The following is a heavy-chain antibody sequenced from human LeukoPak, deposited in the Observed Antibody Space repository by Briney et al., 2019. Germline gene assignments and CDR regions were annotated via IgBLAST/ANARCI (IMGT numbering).Heavy chain of an antibody. Sequence: PSETLSLTCTVSGGSISSYYWSWIRQPPGKGLEWIGYINYSGSTNYNPSLKSRVTMSVDTSKNQFSLKLSSVTAADTAMYYCAREGRQDYVYFDHWDQRSLVTVSS. D-gene: IGHD4-17*01. V-gene: IGHV4-59*01. J-gene: IGHJ4*02. CDR3: AREGRQDYVYFDH. CDR2: INYSGST. CDR1: GGSISSYY.